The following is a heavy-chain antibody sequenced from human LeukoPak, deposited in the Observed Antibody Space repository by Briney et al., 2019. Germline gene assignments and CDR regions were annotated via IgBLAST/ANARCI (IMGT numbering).Heavy chain of an antibody. V-gene: IGHV3-43*02. CDR3: AKDGYGDYAAYFDY. Sequence: GGSLRLPCAASGFTFDDYAMHWVRQAPGKGLEWVSLISGDGGSTYYADSVKGRFTISRDNSKNPLYLQMNSLRTEDTALYYCAKDGYGDYAAYFDYWGQGTLVTVSS. D-gene: IGHD4-17*01. CDR2: ISGDGGST. CDR1: GFTFDDYA. J-gene: IGHJ4*02.